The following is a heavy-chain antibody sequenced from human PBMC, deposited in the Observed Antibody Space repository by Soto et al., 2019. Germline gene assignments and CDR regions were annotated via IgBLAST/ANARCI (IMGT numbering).Heavy chain of an antibody. CDR1: GFTFSSYS. Sequence: EVQLVESGGGLVQPGGSLRLSCAASGFTFSSYSMNWVRQAPGKGLEWVSYISSSSSTIYYADSVKGRFTISRDNAKNSLYLQMNSLRAEDTAVYYCARDPCEYGACAFDIWGQGTMVTVSS. CDR2: ISSSSSTI. CDR3: ARDPCEYGACAFDI. J-gene: IGHJ3*02. D-gene: IGHD3-10*01. V-gene: IGHV3-48*01.